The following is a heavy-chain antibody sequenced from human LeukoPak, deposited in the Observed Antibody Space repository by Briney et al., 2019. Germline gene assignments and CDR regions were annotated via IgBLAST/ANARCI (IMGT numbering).Heavy chain of an antibody. J-gene: IGHJ4*02. D-gene: IGHD2-15*01. V-gene: IGHV4-59*01. CDR2: IYYSGST. CDR1: GGSISSYY. CDR3: ARECRASSCSNL. Sequence: PSETLSLTCTVSGGSISSYYWSWIRQPPGKGLEWIGYIYYSGSTSYNPSLKSRVTISVDTSKNQFSLKLSSVTAADTAVYYCARECRASSCSNLWGQVTLVTVSS.